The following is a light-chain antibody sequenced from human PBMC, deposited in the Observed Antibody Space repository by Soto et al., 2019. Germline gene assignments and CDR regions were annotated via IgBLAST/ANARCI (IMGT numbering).Light chain of an antibody. CDR3: QQYDVYSRT. J-gene: IGKJ1*01. CDR1: QTITGG. CDR2: GAS. V-gene: IGKV1-5*03. Sequence: DIQMTQSPSTLSQSPGDGATITCRASQTITGGLAWYQQKPGKAPKLLIYGASTRESGVPARFSGSASGTEFTLTISSLQSEDFAVYYCQQYDVYSRTFGQGTKVDIK.